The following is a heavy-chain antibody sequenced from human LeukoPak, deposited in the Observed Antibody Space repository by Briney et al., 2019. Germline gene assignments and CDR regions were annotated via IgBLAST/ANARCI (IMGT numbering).Heavy chain of an antibody. Sequence: PGGSLRLSCAASGFTFSSYTMNWVRKAPGKGLEWISYISSSSSIMYYADSVKGRFGISRDNAKNSLYLQMNSLRDEDTAVYYCARDKSGSDSARGAVIDICGQGAIVTVSS. D-gene: IGHD1-26*01. J-gene: IGHJ3*02. CDR1: GFTFSSYT. CDR2: ISSSSSIM. V-gene: IGHV3-48*02. CDR3: ARDKSGSDSARGAVIDI.